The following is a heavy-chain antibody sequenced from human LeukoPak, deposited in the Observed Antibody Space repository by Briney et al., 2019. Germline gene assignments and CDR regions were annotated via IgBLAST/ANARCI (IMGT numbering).Heavy chain of an antibody. J-gene: IGHJ4*02. D-gene: IGHD3-22*01. CDR2: IIPIFGTA. Sequence: SVKVSCKASGGTFSSYAISWVRQAPGQGLEWMGGIIPIFGTANYAQKFQGRVTITADESTSTAYMELSSLRSEDTAVYYCARSGSYYDNLFDYWAREPWSPSPQ. CDR3: ARSGSYYDNLFDY. V-gene: IGHV1-69*13. CDR1: GGTFSSYA.